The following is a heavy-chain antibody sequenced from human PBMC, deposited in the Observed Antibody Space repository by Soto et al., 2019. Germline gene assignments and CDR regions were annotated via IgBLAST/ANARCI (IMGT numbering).Heavy chain of an antibody. D-gene: IGHD3-3*01. Sequence: QVQLVESGGGVVQPGRSLRLSCAASGFTFSSYGMHWVRQAPGKGLEWVAVISYDGSNKYYADSVKGRFTISRDNSKNTLYLQMNSLRAEDTAVYYCAKDLGYYDFWSGYFGHYGMDVWGQGTTVTVSS. CDR1: GFTFSSYG. J-gene: IGHJ6*02. CDR3: AKDLGYYDFWSGYFGHYGMDV. CDR2: ISYDGSNK. V-gene: IGHV3-30*18.